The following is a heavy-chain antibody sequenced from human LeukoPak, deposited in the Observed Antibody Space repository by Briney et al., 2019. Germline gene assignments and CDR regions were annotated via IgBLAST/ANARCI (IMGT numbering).Heavy chain of an antibody. D-gene: IGHD6-13*01. CDR1: GFTFSTFS. V-gene: IGHV3-21*01. CDR2: ISISSTDYI. Sequence: GSLRLSCGASGFTFSTFSMTWVRQAPGKGLEWVSSISISSTDYIYYADSVKGRFTISRDNAKNSLYLQMNSLRAEDTAVYYCARVGKSSSWYFIDYWGQGTLVTVSS. J-gene: IGHJ4*02. CDR3: ARVGKSSSWYFIDY.